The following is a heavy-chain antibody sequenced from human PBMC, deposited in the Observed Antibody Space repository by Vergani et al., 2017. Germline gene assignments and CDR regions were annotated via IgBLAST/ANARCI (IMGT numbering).Heavy chain of an antibody. CDR2: MNPNSGKT. CDR3: ARGRYCSSTSCYKRWFDP. Sequence: QVQLVQSGAEVKKPGASVKVSCKASGYTFTSYDINWVRQATGQGLEWMGWMNPNSGKTGYAQKFQGRVTMTRNTSISTAYMELSSLRSEDTAVYYCARGRYCSSTSCYKRWFDPWGQGTLVTVSS. J-gene: IGHJ5*02. D-gene: IGHD2-2*02. V-gene: IGHV1-8*01. CDR1: GYTFTSYD.